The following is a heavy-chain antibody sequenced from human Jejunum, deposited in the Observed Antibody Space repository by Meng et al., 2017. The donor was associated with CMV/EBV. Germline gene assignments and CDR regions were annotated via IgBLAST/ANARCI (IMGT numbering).Heavy chain of an antibody. CDR1: GFAYNSYA. J-gene: IGHJ4*02. CDR2: ITGGSAGT. Sequence: AASGFAYNSYAMTCVRQAPGKGLEWVSTITGGSAGTYYAPSVRGRFTISRDNSKRTVYLHMNSLRAEDTAVYYCAKSSTTFGFFDSWGQGTLVTVSS. D-gene: IGHD3-3*01. CDR3: AKSSTTFGFFDS. V-gene: IGHV3-23*01.